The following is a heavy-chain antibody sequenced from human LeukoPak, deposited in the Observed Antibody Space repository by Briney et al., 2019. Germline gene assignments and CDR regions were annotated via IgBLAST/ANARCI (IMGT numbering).Heavy chain of an antibody. J-gene: IGHJ4*02. V-gene: IGHV1-69*04. Sequence: SVKVPCKASGGTFSSYAISWVRQAPGQGLEWMGRIIPILGIANYAQKFQGRVTITADKSTSTAYMELSSLRSEDTAVYYCARAPFSATDLRGLDYWGQGTLVTVSS. D-gene: IGHD5-12*01. CDR1: GGTFSSYA. CDR2: IIPILGIA. CDR3: ARAPFSATDLRGLDY.